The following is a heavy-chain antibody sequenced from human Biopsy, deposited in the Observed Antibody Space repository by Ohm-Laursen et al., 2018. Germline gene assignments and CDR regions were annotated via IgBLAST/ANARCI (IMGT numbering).Heavy chain of an antibody. J-gene: IGHJ4*02. CDR2: NFYRGST. D-gene: IGHD3-22*01. CDR3: ARDYDASGYYFAS. Sequence: SDTLSLTCPVSGGSISNNNYYWGWIRQPPGKGQEWVGSNFYRGSTHYKPSLKSRLNISVDTYKNKFSLKLNSVTAADTAVYYCARDYDASGYYFASWGQGTLVTVSS. V-gene: IGHV4-39*01. CDR1: GGSISNNNYY.